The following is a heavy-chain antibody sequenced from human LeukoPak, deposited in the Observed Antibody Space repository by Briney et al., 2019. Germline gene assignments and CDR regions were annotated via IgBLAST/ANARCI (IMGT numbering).Heavy chain of an antibody. CDR3: AKIMAQYCSGGSCNEIDY. V-gene: IGHV3-23*01. D-gene: IGHD2-15*01. CDR1: GFTFSSYA. CDR2: ISHSGYST. J-gene: IGHJ4*02. Sequence: SGGSLRLSCAASGFTFSSYAMSWVRQAPGKGLEWVSTISHSGYSTYYADSVKGRFTISRDSSKNTLYLQMNSLRADDTAVYYCAKIMAQYCSGGSCNEIDYWGQGTLVTVSS.